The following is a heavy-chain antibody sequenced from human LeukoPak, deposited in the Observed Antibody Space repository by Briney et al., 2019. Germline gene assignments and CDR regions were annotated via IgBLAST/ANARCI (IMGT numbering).Heavy chain of an antibody. CDR3: TKNPSSGFSPYYFDS. V-gene: IGHV3-33*05. J-gene: IGHJ4*02. Sequence: PGRSLRLSCAASGFNFYNYGMHWVRQAPGKGLEWVAVISYDGSNKYYADSVKGRFIISRDNSKNTLYLQMNSLRAEDTAVYYCTKNPSSGFSPYYFDSWGQGTLVTVSS. D-gene: IGHD3-22*01. CDR1: GFNFYNYG. CDR2: ISYDGSNK.